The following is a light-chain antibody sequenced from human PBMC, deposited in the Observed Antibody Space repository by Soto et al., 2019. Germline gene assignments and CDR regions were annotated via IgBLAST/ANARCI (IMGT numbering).Light chain of an antibody. Sequence: DIQMTQSPSTLSASVGDRVTITCRASQNIRSWLAWYQQKPGKAPRLLIYKASSLESGVPSRFSGSGSGTEFTLTVSSLQPDDFATYYCHQYHNFPRTFGQGTKVDIK. CDR2: KAS. J-gene: IGKJ1*01. CDR3: HQYHNFPRT. V-gene: IGKV1-5*03. CDR1: QNIRSW.